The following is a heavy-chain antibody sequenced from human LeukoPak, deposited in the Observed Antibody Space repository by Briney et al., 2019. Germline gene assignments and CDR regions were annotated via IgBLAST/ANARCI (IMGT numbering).Heavy chain of an antibody. CDR2: IYSSVST. V-gene: IGHV4-39*01. Sequence: SETLPLTCTVSGGSISSKAYYWAWIRQPPGKGLEWIGSIYSSVSTYYNPSLKSRVTISVDTSKNQFSLRLSSVTAADTALYYCAYSGSYGHLGYWGQGIPVTVSS. D-gene: IGHD1-26*01. CDR3: AYSGSYGHLGY. CDR1: GGSISSKAYY. J-gene: IGHJ4*02.